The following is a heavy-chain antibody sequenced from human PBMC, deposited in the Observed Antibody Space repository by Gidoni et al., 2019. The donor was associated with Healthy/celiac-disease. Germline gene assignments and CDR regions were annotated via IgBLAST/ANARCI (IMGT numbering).Heavy chain of an antibody. V-gene: IGHV3-30*04. CDR2: RSYDGSNK. J-gene: IGHJ6*03. D-gene: IGHD4-17*01. CDR1: GSTFRSYA. CDR3: ARDGYGDYGRNYYYYYMDV. Sequence: QVQLLASGGGVVQPGRSLRLPCAASGSTFRSYAMLWVRQAPGKGLEWVAVRSYDGSNKYYADSGKGRFTISRDNSKNTLYLQMNSLRAEDTAVYYWARDGYGDYGRNYYYYYMDVWGKGTTVTVSS.